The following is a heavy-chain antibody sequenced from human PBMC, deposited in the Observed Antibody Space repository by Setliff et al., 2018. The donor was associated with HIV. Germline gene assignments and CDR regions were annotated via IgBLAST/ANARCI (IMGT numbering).Heavy chain of an antibody. CDR1: GYTFSDYF. V-gene: IGHV1-2*02. Sequence: GASVKVSCKASGYTFSDYFMHWVRQAPGQGLEWMGWISPNNGDTTIPQRFQGRVTMTSDTSINTAYMELSSLRSDDTAVYYCVRERVGGYFDYWGQGTLVTVSS. D-gene: IGHD3-10*01. CDR2: ISPNNGDT. CDR3: VRERVGGYFDY. J-gene: IGHJ4*02.